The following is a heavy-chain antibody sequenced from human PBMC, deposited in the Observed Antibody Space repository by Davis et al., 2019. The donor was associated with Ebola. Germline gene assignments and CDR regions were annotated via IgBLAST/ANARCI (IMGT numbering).Heavy chain of an antibody. CDR3: ARAPNYDVLTGTSSYYFDY. CDR2: ISGFNTNT. J-gene: IGHJ4*02. V-gene: IGHV1-18*04. CDR1: GYTFTSYG. Sequence: ASVKVSCKSSGYTFTSYGLVWVRQAPGLGLGWMGWISGFNTNTNFAQKFQGRVTVSKDTSTKTAYMDLRSLTSDDTAIYYCARAPNYDVLTGTSSYYFDYWGQGTLVTVSS. D-gene: IGHD3-9*01.